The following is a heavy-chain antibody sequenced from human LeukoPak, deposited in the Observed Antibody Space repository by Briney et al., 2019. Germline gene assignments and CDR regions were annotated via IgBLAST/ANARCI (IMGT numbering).Heavy chain of an antibody. D-gene: IGHD2/OR15-2a*01. CDR2: ISHSGSP. Sequence: SETLSLTCAVYGGSFSGYYWGLIRQPPGKGLEGIGEISHSGSPNYNPSLKSRITISVDTSKNQFSLKLGSVTAADTAVYYCARGRGYNSFDYWGQGTLVTVSS. CDR1: GGSFSGYY. CDR3: ARGRGYNSFDY. J-gene: IGHJ4*02. V-gene: IGHV4-34*01.